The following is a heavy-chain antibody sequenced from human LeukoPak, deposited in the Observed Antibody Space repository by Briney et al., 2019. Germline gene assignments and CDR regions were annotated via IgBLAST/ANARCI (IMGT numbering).Heavy chain of an antibody. CDR1: GYTFTGYY. D-gene: IGHD6-19*01. J-gene: IGHJ4*02. Sequence: ASVKVSCKASGYTFTGYYMHWVRQAPGQGLEWMGWINPNSGGTNYAQKFQGRVTMTRDTSISTAYMELSRLRSDDTAVYYCARDLSRAVAGTDFDYWGQGTLVTVSS. CDR2: INPNSGGT. V-gene: IGHV1-2*02. CDR3: ARDLSRAVAGTDFDY.